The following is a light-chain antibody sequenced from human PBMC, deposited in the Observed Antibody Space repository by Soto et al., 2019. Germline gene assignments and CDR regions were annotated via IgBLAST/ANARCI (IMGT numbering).Light chain of an antibody. CDR3: QQLNTYPVT. CDR2: AAS. J-gene: IGKJ4*01. Sequence: MQWTQSPSSLSSAVVFSVAIPCRASQGISRYLSWYQQKPGRAPKLLISAASTLQSGVPARFSGSGSGTDFTLSITSLQPEDFATYYCQQLNTYPVTFGGGTKVDI. V-gene: IGKV1-9*01. CDR1: QGISRY.